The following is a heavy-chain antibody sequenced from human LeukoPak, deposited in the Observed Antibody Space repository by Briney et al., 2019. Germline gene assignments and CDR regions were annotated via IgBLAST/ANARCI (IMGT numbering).Heavy chain of an antibody. CDR3: AKDILRAIVVVIEHYYYGMDV. CDR2: ISGSGGST. D-gene: IGHD3-22*01. J-gene: IGHJ6*02. Sequence: GGSLRLSCTASGFTFSSYAMSWVRQAPGKGLEWVSAISGSGGSTYYADSVKGRFTISRDNSKNTLYLQMNSLRAEDTAVYYCAKDILRAIVVVIEHYYYGMDVWGQGTTVTVSS. CDR1: GFTFSSYA. V-gene: IGHV3-23*01.